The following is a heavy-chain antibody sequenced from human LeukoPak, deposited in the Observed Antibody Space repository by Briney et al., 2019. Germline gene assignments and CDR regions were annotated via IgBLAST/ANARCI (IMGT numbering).Heavy chain of an antibody. V-gene: IGHV1-24*01. J-gene: IGHJ4*02. Sequence: ASVKVYCKVSGYTLTELSMHWVRQAPGKGLEWMGGFDPEDGETIYAQKFRGRVTMTEDTSTDTAYMELSSLRSEDTAVYYCATGDGLELLVGYWGQGTLVTVSS. CDR1: GYTLTELS. CDR2: FDPEDGET. D-gene: IGHD1-7*01. CDR3: ATGDGLELLVGY.